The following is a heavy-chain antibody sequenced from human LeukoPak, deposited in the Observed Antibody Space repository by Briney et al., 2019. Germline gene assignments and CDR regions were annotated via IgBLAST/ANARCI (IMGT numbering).Heavy chain of an antibody. D-gene: IGHD5-24*01. Sequence: SETLSLTCAVYGGSFSGYFWNWVRQPPGKGLEWIGEVNHSGTTNYNPSLESRITISADTSKNQFSLKLTSVTAADTAVYYCARVGRWVQLPSDYWGQGTLVTVSS. CDR1: GGSFSGYF. J-gene: IGHJ4*02. CDR2: VNHSGTT. CDR3: ARVGRWVQLPSDY. V-gene: IGHV4-34*01.